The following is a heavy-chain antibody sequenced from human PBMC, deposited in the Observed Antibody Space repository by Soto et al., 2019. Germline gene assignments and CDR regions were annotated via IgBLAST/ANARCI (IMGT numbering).Heavy chain of an antibody. CDR2: ISYDGSNK. CDR1: GFTFSSYA. V-gene: IGHV3-30-3*01. CDR3: ARVSYSSSSSSLSRYYGMDV. Sequence: LRLSCVASGFTFSSYAMHWVRQAPGKGLEWVAVISYDGSNKYYADSVKGRFTISRDNSKNTLYLQMNSLRAEDTAVYYCARVSYSSSSSSLSRYYGMDVWGQGTTVTVSS. J-gene: IGHJ6*02. D-gene: IGHD6-6*01.